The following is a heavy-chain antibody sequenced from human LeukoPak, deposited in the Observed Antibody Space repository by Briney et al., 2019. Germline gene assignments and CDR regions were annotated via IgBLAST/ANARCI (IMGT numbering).Heavy chain of an antibody. V-gene: IGHV1-69*05. Sequence: SVKVSXKASGGTFSSYAISWVRQAPGQGLEWMGGIIPIFGTANYAQKFQGRVTITTDESTSTAYMELSSLRSEDTAVYYCAREKIAVAGYFDYWGQGTLVTVSS. CDR3: AREKIAVAGYFDY. CDR2: IIPIFGTA. J-gene: IGHJ4*02. CDR1: GGTFSSYA. D-gene: IGHD6-19*01.